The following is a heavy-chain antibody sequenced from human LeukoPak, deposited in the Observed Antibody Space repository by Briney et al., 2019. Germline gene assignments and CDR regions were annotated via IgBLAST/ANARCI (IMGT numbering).Heavy chain of an antibody. CDR1: GGTFSSYA. CDR2: IIPILGIA. Sequence: SVKVSCKASGGTFSSYAISWVRQAPGQGLEWMGRIIPILGIANYAQKFQGRVTIPADKSTSTAYMELSSLRSEDTAVYYCARGRGTVTTNWFDPWGQGTLVTVSS. CDR3: ARGRGTVTTNWFDP. V-gene: IGHV1-69*04. D-gene: IGHD4-17*01. J-gene: IGHJ5*02.